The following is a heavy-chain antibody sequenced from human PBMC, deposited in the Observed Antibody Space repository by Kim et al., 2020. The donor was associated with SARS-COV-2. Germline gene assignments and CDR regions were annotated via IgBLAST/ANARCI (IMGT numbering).Heavy chain of an antibody. Sequence: SVKVSCKASGGTFSSYAISWVRQAPGQGLEWMGGIIPIFGTANYAQKFQGRVTITADESTSTAYMELSSLRSEDTAVYYCAREGGVYGSGSYYGMDVWGQGTTVTVSS. CDR3: AREGGVYGSGSYYGMDV. D-gene: IGHD3-10*01. CDR2: IIPIFGTA. CDR1: GGTFSSYA. J-gene: IGHJ6*02. V-gene: IGHV1-69*13.